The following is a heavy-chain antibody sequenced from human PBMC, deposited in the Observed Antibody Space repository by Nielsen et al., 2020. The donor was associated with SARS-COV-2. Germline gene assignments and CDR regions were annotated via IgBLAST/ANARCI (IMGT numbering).Heavy chain of an antibody. V-gene: IGHV3-15*01. CDR1: GFTFSNAW. J-gene: IGHJ4*02. CDR3: TTEGEMATIGVLHY. D-gene: IGHD5-24*01. CDR2: IKSKTDGGTT. Sequence: GESLKISCAASGFTFSNAWMSWVRQAPGKGLEWVGRIKSKTDGGTTDYAAPVKGRFTISRDDSKNTLYLQMNSLKTEDTAVYYCTTEGEMATIGVLHYWGQGTLVTVSS.